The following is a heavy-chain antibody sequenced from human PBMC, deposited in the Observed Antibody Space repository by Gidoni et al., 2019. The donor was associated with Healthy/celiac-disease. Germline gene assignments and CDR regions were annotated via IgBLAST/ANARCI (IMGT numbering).Heavy chain of an antibody. CDR3: ASCSSTSCYTGHDYYYGMDV. V-gene: IGHV1-69*06. J-gene: IGHJ6*02. Sequence: QVQLVQSGAEVKKPGSSVKVSCKASGGPFSSYAISWVRQAPGQGLEWMGGIIPIFGTANYAQKFQGRVTITADKSTSTAYMELSSLRSEDTAVYYCASCSSTSCYTGHDYYYGMDVWGQGTTVTVSS. CDR1: GGPFSSYA. CDR2: IIPIFGTA. D-gene: IGHD2-2*02.